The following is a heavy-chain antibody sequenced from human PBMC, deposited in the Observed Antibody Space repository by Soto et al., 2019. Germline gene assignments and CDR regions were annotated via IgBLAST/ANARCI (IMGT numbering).Heavy chain of an antibody. D-gene: IGHD3-9*01. Sequence: GGSLRLSCAASGFTFSSYSMNWVRQAPGKGLEWVSSISSSSSYIYYADSVKGRFTISRDNAKNSLYLQMNSLRAEDTAVYYCARAGGVGGLTGYYWSYYYGMDVWGQGTTVTVSS. CDR1: GFTFSSYS. CDR2: ISSSSSYI. CDR3: ARAGGVGGLTGYYWSYYYGMDV. J-gene: IGHJ6*02. V-gene: IGHV3-21*01.